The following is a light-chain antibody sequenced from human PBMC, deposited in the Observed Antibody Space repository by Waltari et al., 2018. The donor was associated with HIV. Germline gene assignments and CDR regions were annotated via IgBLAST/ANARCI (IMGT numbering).Light chain of an antibody. Sequence: QSLLTQPPSVSGAPGQRVTISCTGSSSNIGAGFDVHWYQQIPGTVPKLLIYGNSNRPSGVPHRFSGSKSGTSASLAITGLQAEDEADYYCQSYDRSLSGYVVFGGGTKLTVL. V-gene: IGLV1-40*01. J-gene: IGLJ2*01. CDR2: GNS. CDR3: QSYDRSLSGYVV. CDR1: SSNIGAGFD.